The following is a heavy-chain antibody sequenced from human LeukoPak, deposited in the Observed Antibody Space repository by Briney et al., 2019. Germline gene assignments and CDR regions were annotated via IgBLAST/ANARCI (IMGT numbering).Heavy chain of an antibody. J-gene: IGHJ4*02. D-gene: IGHD4-23*01. V-gene: IGHV4-31*03. Sequence: ASQTLSLTCTVSGGSISSGGYYWSWIRQHPGKGLEWIGYIYYSGSTYYNPSLKSRVTISVDTSKNQFSLKLSSVTAADTAVYYCARHGGRRVVPHFDYWGQGTLVTVSS. CDR3: ARHGGRRVVPHFDY. CDR1: GGSISSGGYY. CDR2: IYYSGST.